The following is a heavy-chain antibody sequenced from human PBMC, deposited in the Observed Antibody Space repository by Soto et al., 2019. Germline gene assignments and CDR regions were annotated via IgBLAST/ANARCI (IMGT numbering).Heavy chain of an antibody. CDR1: GFTFSNYS. J-gene: IGHJ6*02. D-gene: IGHD6-6*01. V-gene: IGHV3-23*01. CDR3: AKALQYSSSRDYFYYGMDV. Sequence: EVQLLESGGGLVQPGGYLRLSCAASGFTFSNYSMSWVRQAIGKGLEWVSGMNCGGRSYYADSVKGRFTISSDTSKNMLYLQMNRLRADDTAVFYCAKALQYSSSRDYFYYGMDVWGQGTTVTVSS. CDR2: MNCGGRS.